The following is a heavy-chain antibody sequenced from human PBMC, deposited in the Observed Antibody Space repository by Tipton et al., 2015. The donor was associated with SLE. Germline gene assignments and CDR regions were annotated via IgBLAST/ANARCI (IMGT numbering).Heavy chain of an antibody. Sequence: TLSLTCTVSGGSISSYHWSWMRQPPGKGLEWIGYIYYSGSTNYNPSLKSRVTISVDTSKNQFSLKLSSVTAADTAVYYCARGSGYFDYWGQGTLVTVSS. J-gene: IGHJ4*02. D-gene: IGHD1-26*01. CDR3: ARGSGYFDY. V-gene: IGHV4-59*01. CDR1: GGSISSYH. CDR2: IYYSGST.